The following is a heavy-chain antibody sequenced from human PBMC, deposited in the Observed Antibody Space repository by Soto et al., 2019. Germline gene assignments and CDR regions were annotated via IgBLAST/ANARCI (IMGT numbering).Heavy chain of an antibody. V-gene: IGHV3-48*02. Sequence: GGSLRLSCAASGFTFSSYSMNWVRQAPGKGLEWVSYISSSSSTIYYADSVKGRFTISRDNAKNSLYLQMNSLRDEDTAVYYCARSRSPRLPRDFDYWGQGTLVTVSS. D-gene: IGHD1-26*01. CDR3: ARSRSPRLPRDFDY. CDR1: GFTFSSYS. J-gene: IGHJ4*02. CDR2: ISSSSSTI.